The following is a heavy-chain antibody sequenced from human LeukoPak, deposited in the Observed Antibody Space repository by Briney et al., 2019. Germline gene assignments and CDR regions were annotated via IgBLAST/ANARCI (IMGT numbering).Heavy chain of an antibody. V-gene: IGHV3-11*01. D-gene: IGHD2-15*01. J-gene: IGHJ4*02. Sequence: GGSLRLSCAASGFTLSGYYMSWIRQAPGKGLEWVSYISSSGSTIYYADSVKGRFTISRDNAKNSLYLQMNSLRAEDTAVYYCARGPPIYCSGGSCYDYWGQGTLVTVSS. CDR3: ARGPPIYCSGGSCYDY. CDR2: ISSSGSTI. CDR1: GFTLSGYY.